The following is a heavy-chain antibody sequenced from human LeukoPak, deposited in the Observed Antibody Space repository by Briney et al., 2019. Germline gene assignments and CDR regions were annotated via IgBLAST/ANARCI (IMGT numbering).Heavy chain of an antibody. Sequence: GGSLRLSCAASGFTFSNNWMSWVRQAPGKGLECVANIKKDGSEKYYINSVKGRFTISRDNAKNSLFVEMNGLRVEDTAVYLCARDLQWFQFDSWGQGTLVTVSS. V-gene: IGHV3-7*01. CDR1: GFTFSNNW. D-gene: IGHD3-22*01. CDR3: ARDLQWFQFDS. J-gene: IGHJ4*02. CDR2: IKKDGSEK.